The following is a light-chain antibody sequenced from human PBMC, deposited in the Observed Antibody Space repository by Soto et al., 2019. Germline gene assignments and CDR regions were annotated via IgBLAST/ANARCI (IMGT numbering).Light chain of an antibody. Sequence: ETVLTQSPATLSLAPGERATLSCRASQSVSSYLAWYQKKPGQAPRLLFYDTSNRATGIPARFRGSGSGTDFTLTISSLEPEDFAVYYCQQRSTWPHTFGPGTKVEIK. CDR3: QQRSTWPHT. CDR1: QSVSSY. V-gene: IGKV3-11*01. CDR2: DTS. J-gene: IGKJ3*01.